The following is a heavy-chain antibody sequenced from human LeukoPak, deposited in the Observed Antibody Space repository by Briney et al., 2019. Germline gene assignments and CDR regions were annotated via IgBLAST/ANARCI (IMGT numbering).Heavy chain of an antibody. V-gene: IGHV1-69*13. D-gene: IGHD2-15*01. CDR2: IIPIFGTA. CDR3: ARGVVVAATDEFNWFDP. Sequence: SVKASCKASGGTFSSYAISWVRQAPGQGLEWMGGIIPIFGTANYAQKFQGRVTITADESTSTAYMELSSLRSEDTAVYYCARGVVVAATDEFNWFDPWGQGTLVTVSS. J-gene: IGHJ5*02. CDR1: GGTFSSYA.